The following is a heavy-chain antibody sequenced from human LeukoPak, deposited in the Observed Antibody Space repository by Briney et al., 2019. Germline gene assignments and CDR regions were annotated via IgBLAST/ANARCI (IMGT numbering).Heavy chain of an antibody. V-gene: IGHV4-34*01. CDR1: GGSFSGYY. CDR3: ARAPLAVAATTPLDY. Sequence: SETLSLTCAVYGGSFSGYYWSWIRQPPGKGLEWIGEINHSGSTNYNPSLKSRVTISVDTSKNQFSLKLSSVTAADTAVYYCARAPLAVAATTPLDYWGQGTLVTVSS. J-gene: IGHJ4*02. CDR2: INHSGST. D-gene: IGHD6-19*01.